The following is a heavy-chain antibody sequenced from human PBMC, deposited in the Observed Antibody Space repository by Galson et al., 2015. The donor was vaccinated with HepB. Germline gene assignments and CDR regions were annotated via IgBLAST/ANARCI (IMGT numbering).Heavy chain of an antibody. V-gene: IGHV2-5*01. D-gene: IGHD3-22*01. J-gene: IGHJ1*01. CDR1: GFALTTFGVG. CDR2: IYWNGDK. Sequence: PALVKPTQTLTLTCTFSGFALTTFGVGVGWIRQHPGKALEFLALIYWNGDKRSRSSLKNRSTITKDTAKSQVVLTLTNMDPMDTATYYCAHSPRNYDSAYFLSENFPHWGPGTLVLVSS. CDR3: AHSPRNYDSAYFLSENFPH.